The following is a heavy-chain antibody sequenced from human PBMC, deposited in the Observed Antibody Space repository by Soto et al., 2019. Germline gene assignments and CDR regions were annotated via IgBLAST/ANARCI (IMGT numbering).Heavy chain of an antibody. Sequence: QVQLVQSGAEVKKPGSSVKVSCKASGGTFSSYAISWVRQAPGQGLEWMGGIIPIFGTANYAQKFQGRVTITADDSTSSADMELGSLRSEDPAVYYCARGRSGYYGGGNDYGGQGTLVTVSS. D-gene: IGHD4-17*01. CDR1: GGTFSSYA. J-gene: IGHJ4*02. CDR3: ARGRSGYYGGGNDY. CDR2: IIPIFGTA. V-gene: IGHV1-69*01.